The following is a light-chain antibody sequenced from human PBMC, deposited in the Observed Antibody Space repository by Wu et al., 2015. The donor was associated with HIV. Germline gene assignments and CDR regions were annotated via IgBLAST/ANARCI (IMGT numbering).Light chain of an antibody. CDR1: QSVSSSY. J-gene: IGKJ2*01. CDR3: QQYSDGFN. Sequence: EIVLTQSPGTLSLSPGERATLSCRASQSVSSSYLAWYHQRPGQAPRLLLYYAHIRATGIPDRFSGSGSGTEFVLTINNLQSEDLGLYYCQQYSDGFNFGQGTKLEIK. V-gene: IGKV3-20*01. CDR2: YAH.